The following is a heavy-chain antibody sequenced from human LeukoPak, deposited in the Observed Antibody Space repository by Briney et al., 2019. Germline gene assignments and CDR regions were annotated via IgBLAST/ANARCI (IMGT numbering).Heavy chain of an antibody. D-gene: IGHD1-26*01. CDR1: GGTFSSYA. J-gene: IGHJ4*02. CDR3: ASGLVGATPFPYFDY. CDR2: IIPILGIA. Sequence: GASVKVSCKASGGTFSSYAISWVRQAPGQGLEWMGRIIPILGIANYAQKFQGRVTITADKSTSTAYMELSSLRSEDTAVYYCASGLVGATPFPYFDYWGQGTLVTVSS. V-gene: IGHV1-69*04.